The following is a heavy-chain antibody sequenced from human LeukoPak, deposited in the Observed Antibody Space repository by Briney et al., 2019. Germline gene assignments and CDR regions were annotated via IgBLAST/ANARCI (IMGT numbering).Heavy chain of an antibody. CDR1: GASISSGSNY. CDR3: ARADGYGLVGI. CDR2: IYSSGST. V-gene: IGHV4-39*07. D-gene: IGHD3-10*01. J-gene: IGHJ3*02. Sequence: SENLSFTCIVSGASISSGSNYWGCIRQPPGKTLEWIGSIYSSGSTYYNPSLKSRAIIIIATPKNHFSLTLSSVTAADTSVYDCARADGYGLVGIWGQGTMATVSS.